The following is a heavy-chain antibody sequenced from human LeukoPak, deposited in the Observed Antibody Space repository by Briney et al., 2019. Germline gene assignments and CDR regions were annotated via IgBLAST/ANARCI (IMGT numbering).Heavy chain of an antibody. J-gene: IGHJ4*02. D-gene: IGHD2-15*01. Sequence: SETLSLTCTVSGGSISSSSYYWGWIRQPPGKGLEWIGRIYYSGSTYYNPSLKSRVNISVDTSKNQFSLKLSSVTAADTAVYYCARSPLYCSGGSCLGHFDYWGQGTLVTVSS. CDR2: IYYSGST. V-gene: IGHV4-39*01. CDR3: ARSPLYCSGGSCLGHFDY. CDR1: GGSISSSSYY.